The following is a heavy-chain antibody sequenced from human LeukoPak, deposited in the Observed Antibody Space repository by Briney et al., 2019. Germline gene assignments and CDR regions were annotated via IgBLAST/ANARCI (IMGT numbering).Heavy chain of an antibody. CDR1: GGSISSYY. J-gene: IGHJ6*03. CDR2: IYHSGST. Sequence: PSETLSLTCTVSGGSISSYYWSWIRQPPGKGLEWIGYIYHSGSTNYNPSLKSRVTISVDTSKNQFSLKLSSVTAADTAVYYCARVLPNLEWLPHYYMDVWGKGTTVTVSS. D-gene: IGHD3-3*01. CDR3: ARVLPNLEWLPHYYMDV. V-gene: IGHV4-59*01.